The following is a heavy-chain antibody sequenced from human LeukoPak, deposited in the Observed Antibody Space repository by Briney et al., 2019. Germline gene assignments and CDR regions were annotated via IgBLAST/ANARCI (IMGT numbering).Heavy chain of an antibody. CDR3: ASSIVAAGKFDY. D-gene: IGHD6-13*01. J-gene: IGHJ4*02. V-gene: IGHV4-61*02. CDR1: GGSISSGRYY. CDR2: IYTSGST. Sequence: SETLSLTCTVSGGSISSGRYYWSWIRQPAGRGLEWIGRIYTSGSTSYNPSLKSRVTISVDTSKNQFSLKLSSVTAADTAVYYCASSIVAAGKFDYWGQGTLVTVSS.